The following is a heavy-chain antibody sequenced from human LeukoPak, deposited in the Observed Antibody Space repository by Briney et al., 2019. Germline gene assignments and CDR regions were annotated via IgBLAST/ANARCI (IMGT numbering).Heavy chain of an antibody. Sequence: PGGSLRLSCAASGFTFSDHFLDWVRQAPGKGLEWIGRSKNRAHSYITEYAASVQGRFTISRDDSKNSLYLQMSSLKTDDTAIYYCASIRGTFGYWGQGALVTVSS. CDR3: ASIRGTFGY. J-gene: IGHJ4*02. CDR1: GFTFSDHF. D-gene: IGHD1-26*01. V-gene: IGHV3-72*01. CDR2: SKNRAHSYIT.